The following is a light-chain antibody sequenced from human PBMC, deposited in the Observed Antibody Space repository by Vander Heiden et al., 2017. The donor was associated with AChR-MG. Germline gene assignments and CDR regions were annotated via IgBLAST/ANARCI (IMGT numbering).Light chain of an antibody. CDR2: DVS. V-gene: IGLV2-11*01. Sequence: QSALPQPRSVSGSPGQSVTLSCTGTSTNIGAYKYVSWYQQRPGRAHQRLLHDVSQRPAGVPPRFSGSKSGNTASLTISGRQAADEADYFGCSYAGTSSWLFGGGTKVTVL. CDR3: CSYAGTSSWL. CDR1: STNIGAYKY. J-gene: IGLJ3*02.